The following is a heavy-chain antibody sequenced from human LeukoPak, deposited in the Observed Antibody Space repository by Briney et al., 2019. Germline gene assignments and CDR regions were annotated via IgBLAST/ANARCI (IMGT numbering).Heavy chain of an antibody. Sequence: PSETLSLTCTVSGGSISSSSYYWGWIRQPPGKGLERIGSIYYSGSTYYNPSLKSRVTISVDTSKNQFSLKLSSVTAADTAVYYCASPGYCTNGVCYGGDYWGQGTLVTVSS. CDR3: ASPGYCTNGVCYGGDY. J-gene: IGHJ4*02. CDR1: GGSISSSSYY. CDR2: IYYSGST. V-gene: IGHV4-39*01. D-gene: IGHD2-8*01.